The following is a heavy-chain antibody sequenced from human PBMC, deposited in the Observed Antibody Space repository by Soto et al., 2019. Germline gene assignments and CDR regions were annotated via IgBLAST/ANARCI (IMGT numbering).Heavy chain of an antibody. Sequence: SETLSLTCTVSGGSITSSNYHWGWIRQPPGKGLEWIGTIYYSGNTYYNPSLKSRVTMSMDASKNQFSLRLSSVAAADTAVYYCASTYYDIFTGPGGMDVWDQGTTVTVSS. CDR3: ASTYYDIFTGPGGMDV. J-gene: IGHJ6*02. CDR1: GGSITSSNYH. D-gene: IGHD3-9*01. CDR2: IYYSGNT. V-gene: IGHV4-39*07.